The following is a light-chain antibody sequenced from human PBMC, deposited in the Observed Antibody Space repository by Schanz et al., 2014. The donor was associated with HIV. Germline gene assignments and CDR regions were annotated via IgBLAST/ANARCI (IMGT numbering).Light chain of an antibody. J-gene: IGLJ1*01. V-gene: IGLV2-14*01. CDR3: SSYTSSSTYV. CDR2: EVI. CDR1: SNDVGGYNF. Sequence: QSALTQPASVSGSPGQSITISCTGTSNDVGGYNFVSWYQQHPGKAPKLMIYEVIKRPSGVPDRFSGSKSGNTASLTISGLQAEDEADYYCSSYTSSSTYVFGTGTKLTVL.